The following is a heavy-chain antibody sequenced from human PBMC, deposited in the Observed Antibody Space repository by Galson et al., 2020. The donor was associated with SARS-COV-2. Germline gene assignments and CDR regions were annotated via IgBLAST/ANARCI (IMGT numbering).Heavy chain of an antibody. CDR1: GGSISTVGYY. J-gene: IGHJ3*02. CDR2: IYTSGRT. Sequence: SETLSLTCTVSGGSISTVGYYWSWIRQPAEKELEWIGRIYTSGRTNYNPSLKSRVAISLDTSKNQVSLKLSSVTAADTAVYYCARDKGLYDAFDIWGQGTMVTVSS. V-gene: IGHV4-61*02. CDR3: ARDKGLYDAFDI.